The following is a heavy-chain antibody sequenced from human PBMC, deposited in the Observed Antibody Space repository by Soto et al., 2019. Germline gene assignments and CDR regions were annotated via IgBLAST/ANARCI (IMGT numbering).Heavy chain of an antibody. CDR2: ISYDGSDK. V-gene: IGHV3-30*18. D-gene: IGHD1-26*01. Sequence: GGSLRLSCAASRFTISGHAMHWVRQAPGKGLEWLAVISYDGSDKFYGDAVKGRFTISRDNSKSTLYLQMNSLRAEDTAVYYCGKGRSYYYYYGVDVWGQGTTVTVSS. CDR3: GKGRSYYYYYGVDV. J-gene: IGHJ6*02. CDR1: RFTISGHA.